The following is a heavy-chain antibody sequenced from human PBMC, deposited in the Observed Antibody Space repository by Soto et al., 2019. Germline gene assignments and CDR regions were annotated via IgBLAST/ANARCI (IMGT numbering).Heavy chain of an antibody. J-gene: IGHJ5*02. Sequence: QVQLQYSGPGLVTPSGTLSLTCAVSSDSISSNSWWSWVRQPPGKGLEWIGEISHSGSTNYNPSLKSRVTILVDKSKNQLSLKLTSVTAADTAVYFCARGSTSRRGFDPWGQGTLDTVSS. CDR3: ARGSTSRRGFDP. CDR1: SDSISSNSW. CDR2: ISHSGST. D-gene: IGHD2-2*01. V-gene: IGHV4-4*02.